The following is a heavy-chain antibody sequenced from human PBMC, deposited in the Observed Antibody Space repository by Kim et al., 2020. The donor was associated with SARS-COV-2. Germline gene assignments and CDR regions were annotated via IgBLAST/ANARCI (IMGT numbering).Heavy chain of an antibody. CDR2: IKQDGSEK. D-gene: IGHD3-9*01. CDR3: ARGVLTGYYWRHYYYGMDV. V-gene: IGHV3-7*01. J-gene: IGHJ6*02. CDR1: GFTFSSYW. Sequence: GGSLRLSCAASGFTFSSYWMSWVRQAPGKGLEWVANIKQDGSEKYYVDSVKGRFTISRDNAKNSLYLQMNSLRAEDTAVYYCARGVLTGYYWRHYYYGMDVWGQGTTVTVSS.